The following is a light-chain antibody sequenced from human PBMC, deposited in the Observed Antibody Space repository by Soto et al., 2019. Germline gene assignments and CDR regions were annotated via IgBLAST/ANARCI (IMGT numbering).Light chain of an antibody. V-gene: IGKV1-39*01. J-gene: IGKJ2*01. CDR3: QQSYDTRMYT. CDR2: SAS. CDR1: QSVTNY. Sequence: DIQMTQSPSSLSASVGDRVTITCRASQSVTNYLNWYQQKPGKAPILLIYSASTLQSGVPSRFSGSGSGTDFTLTISTLQPDDFATYFCQQSYDTRMYTFGQGTKLEI.